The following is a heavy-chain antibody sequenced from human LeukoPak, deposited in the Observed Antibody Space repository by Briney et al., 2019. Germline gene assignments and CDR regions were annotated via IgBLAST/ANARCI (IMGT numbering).Heavy chain of an antibody. D-gene: IGHD1-7*01. V-gene: IGHV1-69*05. CDR2: IIPIFGTA. Sequence: SVMVSCKASGGTFSSYAISWVRQAPGQGLEWMGGIIPIFGTANYAQKFQGRVTITTDESTSTAYMELSSLRSEDTAVYYCARGDWNYGYYYYYYMDVWGKGTTVTVSS. CDR1: GGTFSSYA. J-gene: IGHJ6*03. CDR3: ARGDWNYGYYYYYYMDV.